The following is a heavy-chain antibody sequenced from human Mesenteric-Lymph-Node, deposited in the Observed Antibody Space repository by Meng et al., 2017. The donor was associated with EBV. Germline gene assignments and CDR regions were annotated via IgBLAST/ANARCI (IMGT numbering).Heavy chain of an antibody. CDR2: INPNSGGV. Sequence: QVQLVQSGAEVKNPGASVKVSCKAPGYTLRDYFIYWVRQAPGQGLEWMGWINPNSGGVRYEQMFVGRVTMTRDTSINTIYMEVSGLRSDDTAVYFCARASVGQGGTGYYNDKRYYYYYGLDVWGQGTLVTVSS. J-gene: IGHJ6*02. CDR3: ARASVGQGGTGYYNDKRYYYYYGLDV. V-gene: IGHV1-2*02. D-gene: IGHD1-26*01. CDR1: GYTLRDYF.